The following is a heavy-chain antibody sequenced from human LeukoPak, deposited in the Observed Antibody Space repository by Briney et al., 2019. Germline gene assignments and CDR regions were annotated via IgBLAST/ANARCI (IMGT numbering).Heavy chain of an antibody. CDR3: ARLDSSSWF. Sequence: SETLSLTCAVYGGSFSGYYWSWIRQPPGKGLEWIGSIYYSGSTYYNPSLKSRVTISVDTSKNQFSLKLSSVTAADTAVYYCARLDSSSWFWGQGTLVTVSS. J-gene: IGHJ4*02. CDR1: GGSFSGYY. V-gene: IGHV4-34*01. D-gene: IGHD6-13*01. CDR2: IYYSGST.